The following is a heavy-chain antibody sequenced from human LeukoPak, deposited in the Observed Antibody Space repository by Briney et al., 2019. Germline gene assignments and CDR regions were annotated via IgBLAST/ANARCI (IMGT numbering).Heavy chain of an antibody. J-gene: IGHJ4*02. Sequence: GGSLRLSCAVSGFTVSSKYMSWVRQAPGKGLEWVSVIYSGGDTYYADSVKGRFTISRDNSKNTLYLQMKALRDEDTATYYCAKRGPIYSSTPGNYFDYWGQGTLVTVSS. CDR1: GFTVSSKY. CDR3: AKRGPIYSSTPGNYFDY. V-gene: IGHV3-53*01. CDR2: IYSGGDT. D-gene: IGHD3-10*01.